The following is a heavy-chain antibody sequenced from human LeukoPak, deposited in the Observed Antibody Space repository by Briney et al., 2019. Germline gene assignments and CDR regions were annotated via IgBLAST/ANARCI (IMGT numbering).Heavy chain of an antibody. CDR3: AKDKSLRGYSYGLSSNWFDP. Sequence: SQTLSLTCTVSGGSISSGGYYWSWIRQHPGKGLEWIGYIYYSGSTYYNPSLKSRVTISVDTSKNQFSLKLSSVTAADTAVYYCAKDKSLRGYSYGLSSNWFDPWGQGTLVTVSS. CDR2: IYYSGST. D-gene: IGHD5-18*01. CDR1: GGSISSGGYY. V-gene: IGHV4-31*03. J-gene: IGHJ5*02.